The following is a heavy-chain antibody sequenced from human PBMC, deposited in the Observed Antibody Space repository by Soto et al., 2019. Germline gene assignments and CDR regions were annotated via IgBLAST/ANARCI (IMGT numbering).Heavy chain of an antibody. D-gene: IGHD2-15*01. CDR1: EYTFTNYA. CDR3: ARDILFDY. CDR2: INAGNGNT. J-gene: IGHJ4*02. Sequence: QVQLVQSGAEEKKPGASVKVSCKASEYTFTNYALHWVRQAPGQRLEWMGWINAGNGNTKYSQKSPGRVTITRDTSASTAYMALSSLRSEDTAVYYCARDILFDYWGQGTLVTVSS. V-gene: IGHV1-3*05.